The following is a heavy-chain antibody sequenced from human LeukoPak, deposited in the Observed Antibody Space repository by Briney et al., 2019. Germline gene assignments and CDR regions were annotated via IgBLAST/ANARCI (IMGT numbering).Heavy chain of an antibody. CDR2: IYYSGST. J-gene: IGHJ3*02. CDR1: GGSISSYY. CDR3: ARGGDYVWGSYRHDAFDI. Sequence: SETLSLTCTVSGGSISSYYWSWIRQPPGKGLEWIGYIYYSGSTNYNPSLKSRVTISVDTSKNQFSLKLSSVTAADTAVYYCARGGDYVWGSYRHDAFDIWGQGTMVTVSS. V-gene: IGHV4-59*01. D-gene: IGHD3-16*02.